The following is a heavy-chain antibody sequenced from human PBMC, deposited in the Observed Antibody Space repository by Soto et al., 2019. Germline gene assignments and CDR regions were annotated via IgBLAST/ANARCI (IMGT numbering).Heavy chain of an antibody. V-gene: IGHV4-4*07. Sequence: QVQLQESGPGLVKPSETLSLTCSVSGASMNTYFWSWIRQPAGKGLEWIGRVYTSGTTNYNPSLKSRVTMSVDTTKKQVSPIPTSLTATYTGLYDCARDEPDTWEGFEIWCQGTMVTVSS. J-gene: IGHJ3*02. CDR2: VYTSGTT. D-gene: IGHD1-26*01. CDR1: GASMNTYF. CDR3: ARDEPDTWEGFEI.